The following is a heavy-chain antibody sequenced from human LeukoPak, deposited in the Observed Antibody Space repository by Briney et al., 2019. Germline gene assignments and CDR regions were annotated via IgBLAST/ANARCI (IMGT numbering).Heavy chain of an antibody. V-gene: IGHV3-30*02. J-gene: IGHJ4*02. CDR3: AKDKGGRIVGATTFDY. CDR1: GFTFSSYG. D-gene: IGHD1-26*01. CDR2: IRYDGSNK. Sequence: GGSLRLSCAASGFTFSSYGMHWVRQAPGKGLEWVAFIRYDGSNKYYADSVKGRFTISRDNSKNTLYLQTNSLRAEDTAVYYCAKDKGGRIVGATTFDYWGQGTLVTVSS.